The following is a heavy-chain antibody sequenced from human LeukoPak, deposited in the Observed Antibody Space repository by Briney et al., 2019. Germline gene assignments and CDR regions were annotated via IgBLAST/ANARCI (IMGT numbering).Heavy chain of an antibody. CDR3: AREERYNWNVSGFDY. Sequence: ASVKVSCKASGYTFTSYYMHWVRRAPGQGLEWMGIINPSGGSTSYAQKLQGRVTMTRDTSTSTVYMELSSLRSEDTAVYYCAREERYNWNVSGFDYWGQGTLVTVSS. CDR1: GYTFTSYY. CDR2: INPSGGST. D-gene: IGHD1-1*01. V-gene: IGHV1-46*01. J-gene: IGHJ4*02.